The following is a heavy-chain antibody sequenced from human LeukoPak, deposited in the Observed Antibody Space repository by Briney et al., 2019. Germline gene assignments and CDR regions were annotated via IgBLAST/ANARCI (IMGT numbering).Heavy chain of an antibody. Sequence: PGGSLRLSCAASGFTFSSYAMSWVRQAPGKGPEWVSAISGSGGSTYYADSVKGRFTISRDNSKNTLYLQMNSLRAEDTAVYYCAKDSFYGDGYYFDYWGQGTLVTVSS. CDR1: GFTFSSYA. V-gene: IGHV3-23*01. J-gene: IGHJ4*02. CDR2: ISGSGGST. CDR3: AKDSFYGDGYYFDY. D-gene: IGHD4-17*01.